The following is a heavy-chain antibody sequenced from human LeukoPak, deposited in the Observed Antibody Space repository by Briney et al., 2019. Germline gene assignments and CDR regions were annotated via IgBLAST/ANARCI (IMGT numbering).Heavy chain of an antibody. D-gene: IGHD6-13*01. V-gene: IGHV3-20*04. Sequence: GGSLRLSCAASGFTFDDYGMSWVRQAPGKGLEWVSGINWNGGSTGYADSVKGRFTISRDNAKNSLFLQMNSLRPEDTALYYCTKETYSSSWYSTFWGQGTLVTVSS. CDR2: INWNGGST. CDR1: GFTFDDYG. CDR3: TKETYSSSWYSTF. J-gene: IGHJ4*02.